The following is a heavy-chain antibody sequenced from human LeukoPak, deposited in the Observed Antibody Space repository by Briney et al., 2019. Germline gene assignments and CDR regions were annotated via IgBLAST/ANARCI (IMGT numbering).Heavy chain of an antibody. CDR2: INHSGST. D-gene: IGHD6-13*01. CDR1: GGSFSGYY. V-gene: IGHV4-34*01. Sequence: SETLSLTCAVYGGSFSGYYWSWIRQPPGKGLEWIGEINHSGSTNYNPSLKSRVTISVDTSKNQFSLKLSSVTAADTAVYYCARGSYSSSWYRVPFDPWCQGTLVTVSS. CDR3: ARGSYSSSWYRVPFDP. J-gene: IGHJ5*02.